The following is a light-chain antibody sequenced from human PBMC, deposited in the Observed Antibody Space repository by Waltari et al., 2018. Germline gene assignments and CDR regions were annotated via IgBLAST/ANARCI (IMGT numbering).Light chain of an antibody. J-gene: IGLJ3*02. CDR3: MFWPKNVWV. CDR2: YKSDTDK. CDR1: SDINVGDFI. V-gene: IGLV5-37*01. Sequence: QPVLTQPPSSSASPGDSARLTCTLPSDINVGDFILYSYQPKPGTPPRFLHDYKSDTDKAQGSGVTRRFSGSKAASANAGILLISGLQSEDEAHYYCMFWPKNVWVFGGGTKLTVL.